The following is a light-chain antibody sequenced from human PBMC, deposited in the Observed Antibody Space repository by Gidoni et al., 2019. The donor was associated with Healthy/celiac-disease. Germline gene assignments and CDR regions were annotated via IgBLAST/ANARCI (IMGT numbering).Light chain of an antibody. CDR2: GAS. CDR3: QQYGSSRGFT. J-gene: IGKJ3*01. V-gene: IGKV3-20*01. CDR1: QSVSRSY. Sequence: EIVLTQSPVPLSLSPGERATLSCRASQSVSRSYLAWYQQKPGQAPRLLIYGASSRATGIPDRFSGSGSGTDFTLTISRLEPEDFAVYYCQQYGSSRGFTFGPGTKVDIK.